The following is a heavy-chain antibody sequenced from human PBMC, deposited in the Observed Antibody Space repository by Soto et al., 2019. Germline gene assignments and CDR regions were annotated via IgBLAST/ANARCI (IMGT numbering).Heavy chain of an antibody. CDR3: ARDEQAVAQHYYYMDV. Sequence: GGSLRLSCAASGFTFSSYSMNWVRQAPGKGLEWVSSISSSSSYIYYADSVKGRFTISRDNAKNSLYLQMNSLRAEDTAVYCCARDEQAVAQHYYYMDVWGKGTTVTVSS. CDR1: GFTFSSYS. D-gene: IGHD6-19*01. CDR2: ISSSSSYI. J-gene: IGHJ6*03. V-gene: IGHV3-21*01.